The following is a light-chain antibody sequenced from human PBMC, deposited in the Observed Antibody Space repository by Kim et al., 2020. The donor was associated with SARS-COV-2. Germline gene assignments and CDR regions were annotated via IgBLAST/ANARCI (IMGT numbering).Light chain of an antibody. Sequence: QSVLTQPPSVSGAPGQRVTISCTGSNSNIGAGSDVHWYQQIPGTPPTVVISENNNRPSGVPDRFSASKSATSASLAITGLRTEDEAYYYYCQSHDRRLGVVFGGGTQLTVL. CDR3: QSHDRRLGVV. J-gene: IGLJ2*01. CDR1: NSNIGAGSD. CDR2: ENN. V-gene: IGLV1-40*01.